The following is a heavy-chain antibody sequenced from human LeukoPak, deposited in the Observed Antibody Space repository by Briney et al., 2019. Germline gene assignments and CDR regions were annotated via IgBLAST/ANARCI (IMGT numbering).Heavy chain of an antibody. J-gene: IGHJ4*02. CDR3: ARNLDDPGIAVAGTDY. CDR2: INPNSGGT. CDR1: GYTFTGYY. V-gene: IGHV1-2*02. Sequence: ASVKVSRKASGYTFTGYYMHWVRQAPGQGLEWMGWINPNSGGTNYAQKFQGRVTMTRDTSISTAYMELSRLRSDDTAVYYCARNLDDPGIAVAGTDYWGQGTLVTVSS. D-gene: IGHD6-19*01.